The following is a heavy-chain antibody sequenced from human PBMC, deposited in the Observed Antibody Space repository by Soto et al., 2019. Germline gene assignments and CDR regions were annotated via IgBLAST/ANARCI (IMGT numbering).Heavy chain of an antibody. CDR1: GFTFSSYW. CDR2: INSDGSST. Sequence: GGSLRLSCAASGFTFSSYWMHWVRQAPGKGLVWVSRINSDGSSTSYADSVKGRFTISRDNAKNTLYLQMNSLRAEDTAVYYCARDIRAWYEDYYYYYMDVWGKGTTVTVSS. J-gene: IGHJ6*03. CDR3: ARDIRAWYEDYYYYYMDV. D-gene: IGHD6-13*01. V-gene: IGHV3-74*01.